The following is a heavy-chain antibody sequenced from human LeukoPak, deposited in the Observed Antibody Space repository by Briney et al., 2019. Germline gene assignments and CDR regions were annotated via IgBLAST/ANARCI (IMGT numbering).Heavy chain of an antibody. Sequence: ASVKVSCKASGGIFSSYAISWVRQAPGQGLEWMGGIIPIFGTANYAQKFQGRVTITADESPSTAYMELSSLRSEDTAVYYCARAGQNWNYVNASPNPLVWGQGTLVTVSS. D-gene: IGHD1-7*01. J-gene: IGHJ4*02. CDR2: IIPIFGTA. CDR1: GGIFSSYA. V-gene: IGHV1-69*13. CDR3: ARAGQNWNYVNASPNPLV.